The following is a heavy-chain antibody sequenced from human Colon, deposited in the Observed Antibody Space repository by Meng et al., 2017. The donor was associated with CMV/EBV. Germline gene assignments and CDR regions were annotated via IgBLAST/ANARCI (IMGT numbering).Heavy chain of an antibody. V-gene: IGHV2-5*01. Sequence: SGPTLVKPTQTLTLTCTFSGFSLNSNPVAVGWIRQPPGKALEWLALIYWSDEERYNPSLKYRLTITKDASRNQVVLTMTDMFPVDTATYYCAHSLGVCSRTSCSRWFDTWGQGTPVTVSS. D-gene: IGHD2-2*01. CDR1: GFSLNSNPVA. CDR3: AHSLGVCSRTSCSRWFDT. CDR2: IYWSDEE. J-gene: IGHJ5*02.